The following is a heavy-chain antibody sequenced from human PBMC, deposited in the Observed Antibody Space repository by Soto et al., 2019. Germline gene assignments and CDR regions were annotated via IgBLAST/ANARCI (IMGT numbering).Heavy chain of an antibody. CDR1: GFTVSNNH. J-gene: IGHJ4*02. D-gene: IGHD3-16*01. V-gene: IGHV3-53*01. Sequence: VQLVESGGGLIQPGGSLRLSCAASGFTVSNNHMTWVRQAAGKGLELVSFVHGGGSTSYADSVKGRFTISRDNSKNTLYLQMATLRAEDPPIYSFAARLTTTASLDSWGRGTLVTVSS. CDR3: AARLTTTASLDS. CDR2: VHGGGST.